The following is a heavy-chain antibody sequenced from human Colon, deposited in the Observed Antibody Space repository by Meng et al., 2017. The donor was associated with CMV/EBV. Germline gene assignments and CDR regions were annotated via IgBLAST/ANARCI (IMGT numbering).Heavy chain of an antibody. V-gene: IGHV3-33*01. CDR2: RWSDGSQK. CDR3: ATGGGTEAAAAGVFDF. J-gene: IGHJ4*02. D-gene: IGHD6-25*01. Sequence: GFTIHRHGMRWVRQAPGKGLEWVASRWSDGSQKFFADSVKGRFTISRDNSKNMQFLEMNSLRDEDTAVYFCATGGGTEAAAAGVFDFWGQGTLVTVSS. CDR1: GFTIHRHG.